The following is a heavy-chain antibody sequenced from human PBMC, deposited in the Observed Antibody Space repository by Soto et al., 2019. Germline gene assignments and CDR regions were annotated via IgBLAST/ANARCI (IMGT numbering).Heavy chain of an antibody. CDR3: ARGRGAYDFWSGYPTMDV. CDR1: GGSFSGYY. Sequence: SETLSLTCAVYGGSFSGYYWSWIRQPPGKGLEWIGEINHSGSTNYNPSLKSRVTISVDTSKNQFSLKLSSVTAADTAVYYCARGRGAYDFWSGYPTMDVWGQGTTVTVSS. J-gene: IGHJ6*02. V-gene: IGHV4-34*01. CDR2: INHSGST. D-gene: IGHD3-3*01.